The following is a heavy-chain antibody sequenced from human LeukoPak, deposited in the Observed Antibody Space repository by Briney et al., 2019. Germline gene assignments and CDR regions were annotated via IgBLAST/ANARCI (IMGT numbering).Heavy chain of an antibody. Sequence: SETLSLTCAVSGGSISSSSYYWAWIRQPPGRGLEWIGSIYYSGSTYYNPSLMSRLTISVDTSKNQFSLKLSSVTAADTAVYYCARRQYQLLGLGYYYYYMDVWGKGTTVTVSS. V-gene: IGHV4-39*07. D-gene: IGHD2-2*01. J-gene: IGHJ6*03. CDR2: IYYSGST. CDR3: ARRQYQLLGLGYYYYYMDV. CDR1: GGSISSSSYY.